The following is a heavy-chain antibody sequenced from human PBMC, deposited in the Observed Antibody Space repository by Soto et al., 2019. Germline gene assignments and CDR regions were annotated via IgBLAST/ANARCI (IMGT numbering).Heavy chain of an antibody. Sequence: GGSLRLSCAASGFTFSSYGMHWVRQAPGKGLEWVAVIWYDGSNKYYADSVKGRFTISRDNSKNTLYLQMNSLRAEDTAVYYCARGELELATYYYYYGMDVWGQGTTVTVSS. V-gene: IGHV3-33*01. CDR2: IWYDGSNK. J-gene: IGHJ6*02. CDR1: GFTFSSYG. CDR3: ARGELELATYYYYYGMDV. D-gene: IGHD1-7*01.